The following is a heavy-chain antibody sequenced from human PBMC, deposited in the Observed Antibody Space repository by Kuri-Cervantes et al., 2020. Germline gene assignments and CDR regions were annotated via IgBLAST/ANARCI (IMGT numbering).Heavy chain of an antibody. CDR2: MNPNSGNT. D-gene: IGHD5-24*01. Sequence: ASVKVSCKASGYTLTSYDINWVRQATGQGLEWMGWMNPNSGNTGYAQKFQGRVTMTRDTSTSTVYMELSSLRSEDTAVYYCARSALGGYNYRLNYWGQGTLVTVSS. CDR1: GYTLTSYD. V-gene: IGHV1-8*01. J-gene: IGHJ4*02. CDR3: ARSALGGYNYRLNY.